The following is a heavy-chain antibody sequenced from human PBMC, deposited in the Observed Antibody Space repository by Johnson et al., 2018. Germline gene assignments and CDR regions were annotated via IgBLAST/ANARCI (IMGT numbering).Heavy chain of an antibody. D-gene: IGHD3-10*01. CDR3: ARDPHYGSEYAFDI. CDR1: GFTFSRYW. J-gene: IGHJ3*02. CDR2: IKQDGREE. Sequence: VQLVQSGGGLVQPGGSLRLSCAASGFTFSRYWMSWVRQAPGKGLEWVANIKQDGREEYYVDSVKGRFTISRDNAKKTLHLQMNSLKAEDTAVYLCARDPHYGSEYAFDIWGQGTMVTVSS. V-gene: IGHV3-7*01.